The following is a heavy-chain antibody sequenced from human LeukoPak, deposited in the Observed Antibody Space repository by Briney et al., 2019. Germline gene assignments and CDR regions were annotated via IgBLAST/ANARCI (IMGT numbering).Heavy chain of an antibody. D-gene: IGHD3-3*01. V-gene: IGHV5-51*01. CDR3: ARSFSSSSGSGYFDY. CDR2: IYPDDSDI. CDR1: GYTFTTHW. J-gene: IGHJ4*02. Sequence: GESLKISCKGSGYTFTTHWIGWVRQMPGKGLEWMGIIYPDDSDIRYSPSFQGQVTISAVKSISTAHLQWSSLKASDTATYYCARSFSSSSGSGYFDYWGQGTLVTVSS.